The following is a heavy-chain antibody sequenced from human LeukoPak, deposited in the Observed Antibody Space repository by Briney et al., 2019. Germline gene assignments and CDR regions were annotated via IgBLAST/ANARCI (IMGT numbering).Heavy chain of an antibody. V-gene: IGHV3-30-3*02. CDR2: ISYDGSNK. Sequence: HPGGSLRLSCAASGFTFSSYAMHWVRQAPGKGLEWVAVISYDGSNKYYADSVKGRFTISRDNSKNTLYLQMNSLRAEDTAVYYCAKKGGYQLLSDNWFDPWGQGTLVTVSS. D-gene: IGHD2-2*01. CDR3: AKKGGYQLLSDNWFDP. J-gene: IGHJ5*02. CDR1: GFTFSSYA.